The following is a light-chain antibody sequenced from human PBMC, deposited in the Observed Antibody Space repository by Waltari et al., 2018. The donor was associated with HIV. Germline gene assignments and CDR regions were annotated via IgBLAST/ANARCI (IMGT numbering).Light chain of an antibody. CDR2: ANN. CDR1: SSNIGRNT. CDR3: ATWDDSLNGVI. Sequence: QSVLTQPPSASGTPGQRVTISCSGSSSNIGRNTVTWYQQLPGTAPKLLVYANNQRPSGVPDRFSGSRSGTSASLAISWLQSEDEADYYCATWDDSLNGVIFGGGTTLTVL. J-gene: IGLJ2*01. V-gene: IGLV1-44*01.